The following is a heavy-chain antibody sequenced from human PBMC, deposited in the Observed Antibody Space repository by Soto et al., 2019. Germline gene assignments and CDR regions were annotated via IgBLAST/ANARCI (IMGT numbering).Heavy chain of an antibody. CDR1: GFTFSSYA. V-gene: IGHV3-23*01. J-gene: IGHJ6*02. D-gene: IGHD4-4*01. CDR3: AKSPVTIVSTTDYYSYGMDV. CDR2: ISGSGDIT. Sequence: PGGSLRLSCAASGFTFSSYAMSWVRQAPGKGLEWVSGISGSGDITYYADSVKGRLTISRDNSKNTLYLQMDSLRAEGTAVYYCAKSPVTIVSTTDYYSYGMDVWGQGTTVTVSS.